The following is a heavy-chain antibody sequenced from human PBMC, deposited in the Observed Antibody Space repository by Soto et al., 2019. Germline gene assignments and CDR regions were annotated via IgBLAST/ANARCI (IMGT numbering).Heavy chain of an antibody. CDR1: GDIFTNFD. CDR2: MRANSGDT. CDR3: ARYIYGQGFQA. V-gene: IGHV1-8*01. J-gene: IGHJ5*02. D-gene: IGHD3-3*02. Sequence: QVQLVQPGAEVRKPGASVKVSCKASGDIFTNFDFNWVRQATGQGLEWIGWMRANSGDTGHDQKFQGRVRMTRDTSMSTAYMELSSLRAEATAVYYCARYIYGQGFQAWGQGTRVFVSS.